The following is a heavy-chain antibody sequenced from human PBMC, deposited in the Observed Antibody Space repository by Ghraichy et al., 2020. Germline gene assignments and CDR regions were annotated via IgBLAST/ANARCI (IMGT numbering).Heavy chain of an antibody. CDR3: AREGYDPQFYYYYGMDV. Sequence: ASVKVSCKASGYTFTSYYMHWVRQAPGQGLEWMGIINPSGGSTSYAQKFQGRVTMTRDTSTSTVYMELSSLRSEDTAVYYCAREGYDPQFYYYYGMDVWGQGTTVTVSS. D-gene: IGHD3-22*01. CDR1: GYTFTSYY. J-gene: IGHJ6*02. V-gene: IGHV1-46*03. CDR2: INPSGGST.